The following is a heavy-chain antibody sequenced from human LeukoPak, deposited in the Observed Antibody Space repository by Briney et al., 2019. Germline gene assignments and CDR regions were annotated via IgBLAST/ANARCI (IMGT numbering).Heavy chain of an antibody. J-gene: IGHJ4*02. Sequence: GASVTVSCKASGYTFTSYGISWVRQAPGQGLEWMGWISAYNGNTNYAQKLQGRVTMTTDTSTSTAYMELRSLRSDDTAVYYCARDPRDYYDSSGPFFDYWGQGTLVTVSS. CDR3: ARDPRDYYDSSGPFFDY. CDR2: ISAYNGNT. CDR1: GYTFTSYG. D-gene: IGHD3-22*01. V-gene: IGHV1-18*01.